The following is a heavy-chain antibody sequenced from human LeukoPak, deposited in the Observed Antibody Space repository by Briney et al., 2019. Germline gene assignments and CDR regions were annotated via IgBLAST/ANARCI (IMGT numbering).Heavy chain of an antibody. Sequence: QVQLQESGPGLVKPSETLSLTCAVSGGSISNSNWWSWVRPSPAQGLEWIGEIHHSGITNYNPSLKSRVTISADKSKNQFSLKLSSVTAADTAVYYCARGDDNASWLVDYWGQGTLVTVSS. CDR2: IHHSGIT. J-gene: IGHJ4*02. D-gene: IGHD2-2*01. V-gene: IGHV4-4*02. CDR1: GGSISNSNW. CDR3: ARGDDNASWLVDY.